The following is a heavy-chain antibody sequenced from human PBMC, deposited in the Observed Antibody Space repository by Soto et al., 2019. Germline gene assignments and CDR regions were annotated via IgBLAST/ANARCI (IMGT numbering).Heavy chain of an antibody. V-gene: IGHV1-69*13. J-gene: IGHJ5*02. D-gene: IGHD3-22*01. CDR1: GGTFSSYA. Sequence: SVKVSCKASGGTFSSYAISWVRQAPGQGLEWMGGIIPIFGTANYAQKFQGRVTITADESTSTAYMELSSLRSEDTAVYYCASHYYDSSGYYPRGFDPWGQGTLVTVSS. CDR2: IIPIFGTA. CDR3: ASHYYDSSGYYPRGFDP.